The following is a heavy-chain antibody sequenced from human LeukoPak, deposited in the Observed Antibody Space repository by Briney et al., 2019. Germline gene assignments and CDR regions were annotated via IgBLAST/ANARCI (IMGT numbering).Heavy chain of an antibody. Sequence: GASVKVSCKASGYTFTGYYMHWVRQAPGQRLEWMGWIIPGNGNTKYSQKFQGRVTITRDTSASTAYMELSSLRSEDTAVYYCATRIEAVGSWGQGTLVTVSS. V-gene: IGHV1-3*01. J-gene: IGHJ4*02. D-gene: IGHD6-13*01. CDR2: IIPGNGNT. CDR1: GYTFTGYY. CDR3: ATRIEAVGS.